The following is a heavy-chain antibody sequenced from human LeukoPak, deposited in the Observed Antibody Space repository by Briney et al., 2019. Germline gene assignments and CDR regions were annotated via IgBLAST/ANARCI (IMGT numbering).Heavy chain of an antibody. CDR2: IKSKTDGGAT. D-gene: IGHD6-19*01. Sequence: GGSLRLSCAASGFTFSNAWMSWVRQAPGKGLEWVGRIKSKTDGGATDYAAPVKGRFTISRDDSKNTLYLQMNSLKTEDTAVYYCTTGWSSGWTGGFDYWGQGTLVTVSS. J-gene: IGHJ4*02. V-gene: IGHV3-15*01. CDR1: GFTFSNAW. CDR3: TTGWSSGWTGGFDY.